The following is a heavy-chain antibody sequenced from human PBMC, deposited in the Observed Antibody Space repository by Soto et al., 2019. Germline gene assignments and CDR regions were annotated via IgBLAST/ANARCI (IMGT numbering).Heavy chain of an antibody. Sequence: QVQLVESGGGVVQPGRSLRLFCAASGFTFSSSGMHWVRQAPGKGLEWVAVISYDGSKKYYADSVKGRFTISRDNSKNTLYLQMNSLRAEDTAVYYCAKNFAYNWNYVASDNCGQGTLVTVSS. V-gene: IGHV3-30*18. J-gene: IGHJ4*02. CDR3: AKNFAYNWNYVASDN. CDR1: GFTFSSSG. D-gene: IGHD1-7*01. CDR2: ISYDGSKK.